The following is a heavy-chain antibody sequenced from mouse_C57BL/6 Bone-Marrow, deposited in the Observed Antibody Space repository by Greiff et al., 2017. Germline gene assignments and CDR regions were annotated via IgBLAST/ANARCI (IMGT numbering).Heavy chain of an antibody. CDR3: ARRDYGSGFDWYFDV. Sequence: QVQLQQSGAELVRPGTSVKVSCKASGYAFTNYLIEWVKQRSGQGLEWIGVINPGSGGTNYNEKFKGKATLTADKSSSTAYMQLSSLTSEDSAVYFCARRDYGSGFDWYFDVWGTGTTVTVSS. CDR1: GYAFTNYL. J-gene: IGHJ1*03. CDR2: INPGSGGT. V-gene: IGHV1-54*01. D-gene: IGHD1-1*01.